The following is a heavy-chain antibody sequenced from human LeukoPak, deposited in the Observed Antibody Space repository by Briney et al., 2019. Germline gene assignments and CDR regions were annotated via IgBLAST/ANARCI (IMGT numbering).Heavy chain of an antibody. CDR1: GYSLTSYW. CDR2: SYPGDSDT. CDR3: ARLASYYGSGTFYYIAV. J-gene: IGHJ6*03. D-gene: IGHD3-10*01. V-gene: IGHV5-51*01. Sequence: GESLKISCRGSGYSLTSYWIGGVRQMPGKGLEWMGISYPGDSDTRDSPSFQGQVTISADKSISTAYLQWSSLKASHTAMYYRARLASYYGSGTFYYIAVWGKGNTVTVSS.